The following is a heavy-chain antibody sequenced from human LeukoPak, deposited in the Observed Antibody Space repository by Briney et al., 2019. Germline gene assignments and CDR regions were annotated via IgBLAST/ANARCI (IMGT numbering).Heavy chain of an antibody. CDR2: ISYDGSNT. V-gene: IGHV3-30*03. Sequence: GGSLRLSCAASGFTFSNYGMHWVRQAPGKGLEWVAIISYDGSNTYYADSVKGRFTISRDNSKNTLYLQMNSLRAEDTAVYYCARDGCGGDCYYDYWGQGTLVTVSS. D-gene: IGHD2-21*02. J-gene: IGHJ4*02. CDR1: GFTFSNYG. CDR3: ARDGCGGDCYYDY.